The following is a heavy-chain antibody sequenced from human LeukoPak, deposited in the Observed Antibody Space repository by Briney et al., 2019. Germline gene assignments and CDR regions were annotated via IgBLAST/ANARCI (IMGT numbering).Heavy chain of an antibody. CDR1: GFTFSSYS. Sequence: GGSLRLSCAAPGFTFSSYSMNWVRPAPGKGLEWVSSISSSSSYIYYADSVKGRFTISRDNAKNSLYLQMNSLRAEDTAVYYCARAALGYSSSWYVGYFQHWGQGTLVTVSS. CDR3: ARAALGYSSSWYVGYFQH. J-gene: IGHJ1*01. V-gene: IGHV3-21*01. D-gene: IGHD6-13*01. CDR2: ISSSSSYI.